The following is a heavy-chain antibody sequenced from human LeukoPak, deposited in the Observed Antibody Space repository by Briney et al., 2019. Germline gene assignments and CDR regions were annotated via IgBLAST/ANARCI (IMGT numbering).Heavy chain of an antibody. CDR1: GFTFSSYA. Sequence: GGSLRLSCAASGFTFSSYAMSWVRQAPGKGLEWGSAISGSGGSTYYADSVKGRFTISRDNAKNTLYLQMSSLRAEDTAVYYCTKGGESGDWYGSYCGQGTLVTVSS. CDR2: ISGSGGST. CDR3: TKGGESGDWYGSY. V-gene: IGHV3-23*01. J-gene: IGHJ4*02. D-gene: IGHD6-19*01.